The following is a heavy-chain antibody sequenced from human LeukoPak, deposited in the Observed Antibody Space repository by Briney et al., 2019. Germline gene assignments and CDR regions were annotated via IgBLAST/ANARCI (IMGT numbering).Heavy chain of an antibody. V-gene: IGHV3-21*01. CDR3: TRERSEAFDY. CDR1: GFTFSTYN. J-gene: IGHJ4*02. CDR2: ISSSGNSI. Sequence: PGRSLRLSCAASGFTFSTYNMNWVRQAPGKGLEWVSSISSSGNSIYYPDSLKGRFTISRDNAKNSLYLQMNSLRADDTAVYYCTRERSEAFDYWGQGTLVTVSS.